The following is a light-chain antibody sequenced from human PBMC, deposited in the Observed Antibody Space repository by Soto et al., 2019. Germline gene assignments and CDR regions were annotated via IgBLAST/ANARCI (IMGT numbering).Light chain of an antibody. J-gene: IGKJ5*01. CDR3: QQYNNWPPIT. V-gene: IGKV3-15*01. CDR1: QSVSSK. Sequence: EIVMTQSPATLSVSPGERATLSCRASQSVSSKLAWYQQKPGQAPRLLIYGASTRATGIPARFSGSGSGTEFTLTISSLHADDVAFYYYQQYNNWPPITFGQGTRLEIK. CDR2: GAS.